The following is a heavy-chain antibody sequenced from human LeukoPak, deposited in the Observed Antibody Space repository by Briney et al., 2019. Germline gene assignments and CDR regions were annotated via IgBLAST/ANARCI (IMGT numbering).Heavy chain of an antibody. J-gene: IGHJ4*02. CDR1: GGSISSYY. CDR2: IYTSGST. CDR3: ARDSGPIGSSWYYFDY. V-gene: IGHV4-4*07. D-gene: IGHD6-13*01. Sequence: SESLSLTCTVSGGSISSYYWSWIRQPAGKGLEWIGRIYTSGSTNYNPSLKSRVTMSVDTSKNQFSLKLSSVTAADTAVYYCARDSGPIGSSWYYFDYWGQGTLVTVSS.